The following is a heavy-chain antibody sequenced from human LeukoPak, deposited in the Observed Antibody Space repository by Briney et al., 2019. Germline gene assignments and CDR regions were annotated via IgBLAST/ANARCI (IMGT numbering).Heavy chain of an antibody. V-gene: IGHV4-59*01. CDR1: GGSISSYY. D-gene: IGHD2-8*01. J-gene: IGHJ3*02. Sequence: SETLSLTCTVSGGSISSYYWSWIRQPPGKGLEWIGYIYYSGSTNYNPSLKSRVTISVDTSKNQFSLKLSSVTAADTAVYYCARGLNYYTNGVCAIDAFDIWGQGTMVTVSS. CDR3: ARGLNYYTNGVCAIDAFDI. CDR2: IYYSGST.